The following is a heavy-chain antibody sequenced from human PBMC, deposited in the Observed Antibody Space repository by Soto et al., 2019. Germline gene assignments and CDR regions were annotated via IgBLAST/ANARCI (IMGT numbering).Heavy chain of an antibody. Sequence: ASLTRSLPCTVAGGSISSGGYYRSWIRQHPGKGLEWIGYIYYSGSTYYNPSLKSRVTISVDTSKTQFSLKLSSVTAADTAVYYCSRFPYYYDSSGFPSYFDYWGQGTLVSVSS. CDR3: SRFPYYYDSSGFPSYFDY. D-gene: IGHD3-22*01. J-gene: IGHJ4*02. CDR1: GGSISSGGYY. CDR2: IYYSGST. V-gene: IGHV4-31*03.